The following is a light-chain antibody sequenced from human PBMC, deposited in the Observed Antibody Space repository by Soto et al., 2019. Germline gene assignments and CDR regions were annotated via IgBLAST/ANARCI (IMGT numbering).Light chain of an antibody. J-gene: IGKJ4*01. CDR1: QSVSSN. Sequence: EIVMTQSPATLSVSPGERATLSCRASQSVSSNLAWYQQKPGQAPRILIYGASTRATGIPARFSGSGSGTEFTLTISSLQSEDFAVYYCQQYNNWPGLTFGGGTKVEIK. CDR3: QQYNNWPGLT. CDR2: GAS. V-gene: IGKV3-15*01.